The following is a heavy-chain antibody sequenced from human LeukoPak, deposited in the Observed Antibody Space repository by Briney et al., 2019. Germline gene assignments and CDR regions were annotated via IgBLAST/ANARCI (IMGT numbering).Heavy chain of an antibody. CDR2: FDPEDGET. CDR1: GYTLTELS. CDR3: ETVGYYDSSGYTTRQSNWFDP. D-gene: IGHD3-22*01. J-gene: IGHJ5*02. V-gene: IGHV1-24*01. Sequence: GASVKVSCKVSGYTLTELSMHWVRQAPGKGLEWMGGFDPEDGETIYAQKFQGRVTMTEDTSTDTAYMELSSLRSEDTAVYYCETVGYYDSSGYTTRQSNWFDPWGQGTLVTVSS.